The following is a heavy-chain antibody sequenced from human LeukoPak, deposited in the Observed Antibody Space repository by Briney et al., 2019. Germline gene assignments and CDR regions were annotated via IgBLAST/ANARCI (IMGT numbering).Heavy chain of an antibody. J-gene: IGHJ4*02. CDR1: GFTFSSYA. Sequence: GGSLRLSCAASGFTFSSYAMHWVRQAPGKGLDWVAVISYDGSNKYYADSVKGRFTISRDNSKNTLYLQMNSLRAEDTAVYYCARVIRLGATWALGYWGQGTLVTVSS. CDR2: ISYDGSNK. CDR3: ARVIRLGATWALGY. V-gene: IGHV3-30-3*01. D-gene: IGHD1-26*01.